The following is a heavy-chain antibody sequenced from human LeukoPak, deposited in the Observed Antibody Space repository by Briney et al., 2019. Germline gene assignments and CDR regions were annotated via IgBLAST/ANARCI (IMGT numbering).Heavy chain of an antibody. Sequence: SETLSLTCAVYGGSFSGYYWSWIRQPPGKGLEWIGEINHSGSTNYNPSLKSRVTISVDTSKNQFSLKLSSVTAADTAVYYCARNWGGSYYGPHFDYWGQGTLVTVSS. V-gene: IGHV4-34*01. J-gene: IGHJ4*02. CDR3: ARNWGGSYYGPHFDY. CDR1: GGSFSGYY. CDR2: INHSGST. D-gene: IGHD1-26*01.